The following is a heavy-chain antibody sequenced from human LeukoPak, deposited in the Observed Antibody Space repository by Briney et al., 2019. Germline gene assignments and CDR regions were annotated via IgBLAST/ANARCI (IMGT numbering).Heavy chain of an antibody. CDR3: EAPDY. Sequence: ETLSLTCTVSGGSISSSSCYWGWIRQPPGKGLEWVSYISSSSGTIYYADSVKGRFTISRDNAKNSLYLQMNSLRAEDTAVYYCEAPDYWGQGTLVTVSS. J-gene: IGHJ4*02. CDR1: GGSISSSS. V-gene: IGHV3-48*01. CDR2: ISSSSGTI.